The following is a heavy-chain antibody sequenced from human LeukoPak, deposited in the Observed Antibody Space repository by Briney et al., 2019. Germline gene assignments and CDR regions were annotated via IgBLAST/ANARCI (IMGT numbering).Heavy chain of an antibody. CDR1: GFTFSDYY. V-gene: IGHV3-11*04. J-gene: IGHJ6*03. Sequence: GGSLRLSCAASGFTFSDYYMSWIRQAPGKGLEWVSYISSSGSTIYYADSVKGRFTISRDNAKNSLYLQMNSLRAEDTAVYYCARDTHSWFGGLYYMDVWGKGTTVTVSS. CDR3: ARDTHSWFGGLYYMDV. CDR2: ISSSGSTI. D-gene: IGHD3-10*01.